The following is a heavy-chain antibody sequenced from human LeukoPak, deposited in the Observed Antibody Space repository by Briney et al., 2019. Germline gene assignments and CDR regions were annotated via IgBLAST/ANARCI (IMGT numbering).Heavy chain of an antibody. CDR3: AKDPPIFGVAPAVLYFDY. D-gene: IGHD3-3*01. CDR2: ISGSGGST. V-gene: IGHV3-23*01. CDR1: GFTFSSYA. Sequence: GGSLRLSCAASGFTFSSYAMSWVRQAPGKGLEWVSAISGSGGSTYYADSVKGRFTISRDNSKNTLYLQMNSLRAEDTAVYYCAKDPPIFGVAPAVLYFDYWGQGTLVTVSS. J-gene: IGHJ4*02.